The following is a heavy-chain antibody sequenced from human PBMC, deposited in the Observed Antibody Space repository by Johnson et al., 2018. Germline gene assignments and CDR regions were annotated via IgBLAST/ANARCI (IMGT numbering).Heavy chain of an antibody. CDR1: GFSITNYA. J-gene: IGHJ4*02. V-gene: IGHV3-30-3*01. Sequence: VQLVESGGGVVQPGSSLRLSCEVSGFSITNYAMHWVRQVPGKGLEWVAVISYGGDTTFYADSVKGRFTISSDNAKNTLYLQMNSLTSEDTAVYYCARDPPTTTVDYWGQGTLVTVSS. D-gene: IGHD1-26*01. CDR2: ISYGGDTT. CDR3: ARDPPTTTVDY.